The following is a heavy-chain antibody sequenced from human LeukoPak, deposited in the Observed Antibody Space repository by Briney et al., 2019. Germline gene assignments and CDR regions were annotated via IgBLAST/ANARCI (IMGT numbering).Heavy chain of an antibody. J-gene: IGHJ3*02. V-gene: IGHV3-23*01. Sequence: GGSLRLSCAASGFTFSSYSMNWVRQAPGKGLEWVSAISGSGGGTHYADSVKGRFTISRDNSKNTVCLQMNSLRAEDTAVYYCAKDLRAYSSSYDAFDIWGQGTMATVSS. CDR2: ISGSGGGT. D-gene: IGHD6-13*01. CDR3: AKDLRAYSSSYDAFDI. CDR1: GFTFSSYS.